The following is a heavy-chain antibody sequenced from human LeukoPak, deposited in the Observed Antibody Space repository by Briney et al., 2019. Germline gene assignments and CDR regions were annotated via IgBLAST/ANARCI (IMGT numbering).Heavy chain of an antibody. V-gene: IGHV1-46*01. Sequence: ASVKVSCKASGYTFTSYYMHWVRQAPGQGLEWMGIFNPSGGSTSYAQKLQGRVTMTTDTSTSTAYMELRSLRSDDTAVYYCARSGRPTPGPWGQGTLVTVSS. J-gene: IGHJ5*02. CDR3: ARSGRPTPGP. CDR2: FNPSGGST. CDR1: GYTFTSYY. D-gene: IGHD1-26*01.